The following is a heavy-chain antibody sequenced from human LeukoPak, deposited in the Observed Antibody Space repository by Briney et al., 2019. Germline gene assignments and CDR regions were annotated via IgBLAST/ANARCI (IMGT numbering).Heavy chain of an antibody. CDR3: ARDRGGTKYGSFDY. CDR2: IKQDGSEK. Sequence: GGSLRLSCAGSGFTFSDFWMTWVRQTPGKGLEWVANIKQDGSEKYYVDSVKGRFTISRDNAKNSLYLQMNSLRAEDTAVYYCARDRGGTKYGSFDYWGQGTLVTVSS. J-gene: IGHJ4*02. V-gene: IGHV3-7*01. D-gene: IGHD3-10*01. CDR1: GFTFSDFW.